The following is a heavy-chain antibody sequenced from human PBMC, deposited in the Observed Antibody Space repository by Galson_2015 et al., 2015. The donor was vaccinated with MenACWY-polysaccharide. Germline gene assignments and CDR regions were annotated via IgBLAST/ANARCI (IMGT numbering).Heavy chain of an antibody. CDR1: GYTFTGYY. Sequence: SVKVSCKASGYTFTGYYMHWVRQAPGQGLEWMGWINPNSGGTNYAQKFQGRVTMTRDTSISTAYMELSRLRSDDTAVYYCARDQIPPYYDFWSGYRDLDYWGQGTLVTVSS. V-gene: IGHV1-2*02. J-gene: IGHJ4*02. D-gene: IGHD3-3*01. CDR2: INPNSGGT. CDR3: ARDQIPPYYDFWSGYRDLDY.